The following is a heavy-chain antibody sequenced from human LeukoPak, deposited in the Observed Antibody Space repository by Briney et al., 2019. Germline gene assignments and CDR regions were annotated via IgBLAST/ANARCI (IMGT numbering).Heavy chain of an antibody. Sequence: GGSLRLSCAASGFTFSSYWMHWVRQAPGKGLEWVAVISYDGSNKYYADSVKGRFTISRDNSKNTLYLQMNSLRAEDSTMYYCAIGDGLGELSSSFDYWGQGTLVTVSS. CDR1: GFTFSSYW. CDR2: ISYDGSNK. CDR3: AIGDGLGELSSSFDY. J-gene: IGHJ4*02. V-gene: IGHV3-30*03. D-gene: IGHD3-16*02.